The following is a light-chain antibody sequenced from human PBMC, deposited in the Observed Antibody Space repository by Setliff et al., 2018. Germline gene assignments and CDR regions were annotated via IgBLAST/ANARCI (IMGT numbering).Light chain of an antibody. CDR3: HSYDSSLSEVV. CDR2: SNT. Sequence: QSVLTQPHSVSGAPGQRVAISCTGSNSNIGTYDVHWYQQLPGTDPKLLIYSNTNRPSGVPDRFSGPKSGTSASLAITGLQPEDEADYYCHSYDSSLSEVVFGGGTQRTVL. CDR1: NSNIGTYD. J-gene: IGLJ2*01. V-gene: IGLV1-40*01.